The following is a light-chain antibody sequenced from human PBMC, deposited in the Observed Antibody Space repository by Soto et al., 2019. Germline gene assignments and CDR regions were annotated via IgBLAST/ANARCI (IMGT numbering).Light chain of an antibody. J-gene: IGKJ2*01. CDR2: DAS. CDR1: QSISSW. Sequence: DIQMTQSPSTLSASVGDRVTITCRASQSISSWLAWYQQKPGKAPKLLIYDASSLESGVPSRFSGSGSGTEFTLTISSLQPDDFATSYCQQYNSYSPYTFGQGTKLEIQ. V-gene: IGKV1-5*01. CDR3: QQYNSYSPYT.